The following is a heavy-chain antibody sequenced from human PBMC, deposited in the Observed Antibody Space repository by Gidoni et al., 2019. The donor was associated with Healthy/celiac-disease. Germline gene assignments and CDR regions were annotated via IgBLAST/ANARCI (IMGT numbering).Heavy chain of an antibody. CDR1: GGTFSSYA. CDR2: IIPIFGTA. CDR3: AREANYYGSGSYFY. D-gene: IGHD3-10*01. J-gene: IGHJ4*02. Sequence: QVQLVQSGAEVKKHGSSVKVSCKASGGTFSSYAISWVRQAPGQGLEWMGGIIPIFGTAHYAQKFQGRVTITADESTSTAYMELSSLRSEDTAVYYCAREANYYGSGSYFYWGQGTLVTVSS. V-gene: IGHV1-69*01.